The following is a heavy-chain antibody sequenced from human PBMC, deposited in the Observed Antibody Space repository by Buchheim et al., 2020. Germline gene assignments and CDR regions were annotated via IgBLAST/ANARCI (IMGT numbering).Heavy chain of an antibody. Sequence: QVQLQESGPGLVKPSETLSLTCTVSGGSISSYYWSWIRQPPGKGLDWIGSIYYGGSTYYNPSLKSRVTISVDTSKNQFSLKLSSVTAADTAVYYCARQITMVRGLTVNDYYYMDVWGKGTT. CDR2: IYYGGST. J-gene: IGHJ6*03. CDR3: ARQITMVRGLTVNDYYYMDV. D-gene: IGHD3-10*01. V-gene: IGHV4-59*05. CDR1: GGSISSYY.